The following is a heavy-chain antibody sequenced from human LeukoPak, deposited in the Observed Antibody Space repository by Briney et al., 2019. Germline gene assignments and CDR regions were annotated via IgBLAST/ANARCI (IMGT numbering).Heavy chain of an antibody. J-gene: IGHJ4*02. CDR2: IYSGGST. Sequence: GGSLRLSCAASGFTVSSNYMSWVRQAPGKGLEWVSVIYSGGSTYYADSVKGRFTISRDNSKNTLYLQMNSLRAEDTAVYYCAGVEGDRRMGFDYWGQGTLVTVSS. CDR3: AGVEGDRRMGFDY. CDR1: GFTVSSNY. V-gene: IGHV3-66*01. D-gene: IGHD2-15*01.